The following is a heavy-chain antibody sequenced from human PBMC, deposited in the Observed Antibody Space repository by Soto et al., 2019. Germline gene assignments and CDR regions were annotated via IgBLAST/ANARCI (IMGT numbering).Heavy chain of an antibody. CDR1: RAATGSYY. CDR2: IYYRGST. D-gene: IGHD2-8*01. CDR3: SRDLGTNGWVGGRWVVP. J-gene: IGHJ5*02. V-gene: IGHV4-59*01. Sequence: SETLSLARILPRAATGSYYRKPTSERPRKGLEWIGYIYYRGSTNYNSSLKSRGNISVDTSKNQFSLKLSSVTAADTAVYYCSRDLGTNGWVGGRWVVPLGQGTLVTVSS.